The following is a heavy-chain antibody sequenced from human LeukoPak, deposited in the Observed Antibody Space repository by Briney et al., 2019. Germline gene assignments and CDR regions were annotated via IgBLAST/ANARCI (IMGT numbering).Heavy chain of an antibody. CDR1: GGSISSSSYY. CDR3: ARHMSYYDFWSGYYGNAFDI. V-gene: IGHV4-39*01. J-gene: IGHJ3*02. Sequence: KASETLSLTCTVSGGSISSSSYYWGWIRQPPGKGLEWIGSIYYSGSTYYNPSLKSRVTISVDTSKNQFSLKLSSVTAADTAVYYCARHMSYYDFWSGYYGNAFDIWGQGTMVTVSS. D-gene: IGHD3-3*01. CDR2: IYYSGST.